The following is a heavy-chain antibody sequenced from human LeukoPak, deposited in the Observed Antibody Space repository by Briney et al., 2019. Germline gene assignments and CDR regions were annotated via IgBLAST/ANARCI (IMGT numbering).Heavy chain of an antibody. CDR3: ARDRAPYYYDSSGYDY. Sequence: GGSLRLSCAASGFTFSSYSMNWVRQAPGKGLEWVSSISSSSYIYYADSVKGRFTISRDNARNSLYLQMNSLRAEGTAVYYCARDRAPYYYDSSGYDYWGQGTLVTVSS. J-gene: IGHJ4*02. D-gene: IGHD3-22*01. V-gene: IGHV3-21*01. CDR2: ISSSSYI. CDR1: GFTFSSYS.